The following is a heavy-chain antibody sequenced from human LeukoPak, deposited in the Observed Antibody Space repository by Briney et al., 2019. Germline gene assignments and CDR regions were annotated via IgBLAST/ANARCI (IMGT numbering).Heavy chain of an antibody. CDR2: VSNDGSNK. V-gene: IGHV3-30*18. Sequence: PGRSLRLSCATSGFILSNSGMHWVRQAPGKGLEWVAVVSNDGSNKYYADSVKDRFTISRDNSKNTLYLQMNSLRAEDAAVYYCAKGWGNWYLDIWGRGILVAVSS. CDR1: GFILSNSG. CDR3: AKGWGNWYLDI. D-gene: IGHD6-19*01. J-gene: IGHJ2*01.